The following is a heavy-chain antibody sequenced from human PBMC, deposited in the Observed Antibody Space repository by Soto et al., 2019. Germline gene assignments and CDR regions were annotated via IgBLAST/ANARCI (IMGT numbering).Heavy chain of an antibody. J-gene: IGHJ4*02. V-gene: IGHV3-30*18. CDR2: ISYDGSNK. Sequence: QVQLVESGGGVVQPGRSLRLSCAASGFTFSSYGMHWVRQAPGKGLEWVEVISYDGSNKYYADSVKGRFTISRDNSKNTLYLQMNSLRAEDTAVYYCAKDRRPRTDGSGSDEYYFDYWGQGTLVTVSS. D-gene: IGHD3-10*01. CDR1: GFTFSSYG. CDR3: AKDRRPRTDGSGSDEYYFDY.